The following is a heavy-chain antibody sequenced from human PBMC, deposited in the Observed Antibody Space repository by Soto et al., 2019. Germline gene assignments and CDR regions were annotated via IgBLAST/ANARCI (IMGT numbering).Heavy chain of an antibody. CDR2: IWYDGSIK. D-gene: IGHD6-19*01. V-gene: IGHV3-33*08. J-gene: IGHJ4*02. CDR1: GFTFISYG. Sequence: RRLSCVASGFTFISYGMHWVRQAPGKGLEWLAVIWYDGSIKYYADSVKGRFTISRDDSKNTLYLQMDSLRVEDSAIYYCPRAFSPGVAGRLFDFWGLGTPVTVSS. CDR3: PRAFSPGVAGRLFDF.